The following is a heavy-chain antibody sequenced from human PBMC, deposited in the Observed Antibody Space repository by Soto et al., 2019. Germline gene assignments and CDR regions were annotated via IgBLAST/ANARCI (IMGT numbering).Heavy chain of an antibody. J-gene: IGHJ5*02. D-gene: IGHD2-8*01. V-gene: IGHV1-69*01. CDR3: AREKFSNYFDP. CDR1: GGIFNSYG. CDR2: IIPIFGTA. Sequence: QVHLVQSGAEVKKPGSSVKVSCKTSGGIFNSYGLSWVRQAPGQGPEWMGQIIPIFGTARYAQKFQGRVTITADDSTSTAYMVLSGLRSDDTAMYYCAREKFSNYFDPWGQGTLVTVSS.